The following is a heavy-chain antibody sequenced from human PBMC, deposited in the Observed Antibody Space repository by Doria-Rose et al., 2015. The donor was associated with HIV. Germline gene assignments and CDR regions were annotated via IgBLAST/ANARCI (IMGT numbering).Heavy chain of an antibody. CDR3: ARIKSSRWYHKYYFDF. CDR2: IFSDDGR. CDR1: GVSLSSPGMG. Sequence: QVTLKESGPVLVKPTETLTLTCTVSGVSLSSPGMGVSWTRQPPGQALEWLANIFSDDGRSYKTSLKSRLTISRDTSRSKMVLTMTDMDPVATATYYCARIKSSRWYHKYYFDFWCQGTLVIVSA. D-gene: IGHD6-13*01. V-gene: IGHV2-26*01. J-gene: IGHJ4*02.